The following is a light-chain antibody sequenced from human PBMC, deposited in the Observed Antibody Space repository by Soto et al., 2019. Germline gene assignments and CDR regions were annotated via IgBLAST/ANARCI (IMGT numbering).Light chain of an antibody. V-gene: IGLV2-11*01. CDR1: SSDVGAYNY. CDR2: DVN. J-gene: IGLJ1*01. Sequence: QSVLTQPASVSGSPGQSITISCTGTSSDVGAYNYVSWYQQHPGKAPILMIVDVNQRPSGVPDRFSASKSGNTASLTISGLQADDEADYYCCSFAGRDTLYVFGGGTKVTVL. CDR3: CSFAGRDTLYV.